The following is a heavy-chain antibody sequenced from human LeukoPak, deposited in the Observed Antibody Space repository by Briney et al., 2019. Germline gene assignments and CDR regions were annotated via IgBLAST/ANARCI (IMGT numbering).Heavy chain of an antibody. D-gene: IGHD6-13*01. CDR2: ISRSSLAI. CDR1: GSSLDNYA. V-gene: IGHV3-48*04. J-gene: IGHJ6*03. Sequence: GGSLRLSCEASGSSLDNYAMSWVRQAPGKGLEYIAYISRSSLAINYAESVRGRFIVSRDNARNSLYPQMNGLRADDTAVYHCAGDPSVRSTWYYYVDVWGKGTTVTVSS. CDR3: AGDPSVRSTWYYYVDV.